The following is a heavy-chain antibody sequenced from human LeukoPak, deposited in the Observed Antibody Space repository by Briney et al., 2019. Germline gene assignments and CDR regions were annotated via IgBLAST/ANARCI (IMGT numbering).Heavy chain of an antibody. CDR1: GFIFSNYG. J-gene: IGHJ6*02. Sequence: GGSLRLSCVASGFIFSNYGVHWVRQAPGKGLEWVAVISYDGKNQYYADSVKGRFTISRDNSKNTLYLQMNSLRAEDTAVYYCARRLRDYGMDVWGQGTTVTVSS. V-gene: IGHV3-30*03. CDR3: ARRLRDYGMDV. CDR2: ISYDGKNQ.